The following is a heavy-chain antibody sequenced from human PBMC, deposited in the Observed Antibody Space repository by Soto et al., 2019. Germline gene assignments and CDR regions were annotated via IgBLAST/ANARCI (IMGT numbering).Heavy chain of an antibody. CDR1: GFTFSAHY. CDR2: IKNKANSYTT. J-gene: IGHJ4*02. V-gene: IGHV3-72*01. D-gene: IGHD1-26*01. CDR3: ARVSLVGPSGGRYFDY. Sequence: EVQLVESGGGLVQPGGSLRLSCAASGFTFSAHYVDWVRQAPGKGLEWVGRIKNKANSYTTEYAASVEGRFTISREDSQNSLYLQMNSPKTEDTAVYYCARVSLVGPSGGRYFDYWGQGSQVADSS.